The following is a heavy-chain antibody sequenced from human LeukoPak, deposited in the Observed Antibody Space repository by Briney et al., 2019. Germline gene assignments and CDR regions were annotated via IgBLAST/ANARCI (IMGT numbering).Heavy chain of an antibody. V-gene: IGHV4-4*02. J-gene: IGHJ3*02. CDR3: ARDGSTVKAFDI. D-gene: IGHD4-11*01. CDR2: ICHSGST. CDR1: GGSISSSNW. Sequence: SGTLSLTCAVCGGSISSSNWWGWLRPPPGKGLEGIGEICHSGSTNYNPSLNGRVTISVDKSKNQYSLKLSSVTAADTAVYYCARDGSTVKAFDIWGQGTMVTVSS.